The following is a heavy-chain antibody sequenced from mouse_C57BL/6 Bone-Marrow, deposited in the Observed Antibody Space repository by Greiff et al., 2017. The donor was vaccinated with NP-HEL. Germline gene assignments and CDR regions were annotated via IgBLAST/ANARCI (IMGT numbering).Heavy chain of an antibody. J-gene: IGHJ3*01. CDR1: GYTFTSYW. CDR3: ARVDYDVQFAY. Sequence: VQLQQSGAELVRPGSSVKLSCKASGYTFTSYWMDWVKQRPGQGLEWIGNIYPSDSETHYNQKFKDKATLTVDKSSSTAYMQLSSLTSEDSAVYYCARVDYDVQFAYWGQGTLVTVSA. D-gene: IGHD2-4*01. CDR2: IYPSDSET. V-gene: IGHV1-61*01.